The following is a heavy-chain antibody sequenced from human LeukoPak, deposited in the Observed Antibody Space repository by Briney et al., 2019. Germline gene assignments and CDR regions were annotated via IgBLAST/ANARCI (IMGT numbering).Heavy chain of an antibody. CDR2: ISGSGGKT. CDR3: ARGYCSSSTCYSPFEY. V-gene: IGHV3-23*01. CDR1: GFTFSNYA. D-gene: IGHD2-15*01. J-gene: IGHJ4*02. Sequence: GGSLRLSCAASGFTFSNYAMSWVRQAPGKGLEWVSAISGSGGKTYYADSVKGRFTISRDNSKKTLYLQMISLRAKDTAVYDCARGYCSSSTCYSPFEYWGQGILVTVSS.